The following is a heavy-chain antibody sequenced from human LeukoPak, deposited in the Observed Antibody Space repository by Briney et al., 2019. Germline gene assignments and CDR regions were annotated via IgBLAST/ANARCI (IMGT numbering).Heavy chain of an antibody. Sequence: GGSLRLSCAASGVTFSSYAMSWVRQAPGKGLLWVSAISGSGGSTYYADSVKGRFTISRDNSKNTLYLQMNSLRAEDTAVYYCAKDRAAILTGPWGYWGQGTLVTVSS. D-gene: IGHD3-9*01. J-gene: IGHJ4*02. CDR3: AKDRAAILTGPWGY. V-gene: IGHV3-23*01. CDR2: ISGSGGST. CDR1: GVTFSSYA.